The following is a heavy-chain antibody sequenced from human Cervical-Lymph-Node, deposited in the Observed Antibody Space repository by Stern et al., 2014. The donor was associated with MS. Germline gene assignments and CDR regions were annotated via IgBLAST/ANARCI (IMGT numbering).Heavy chain of an antibody. CDR2: IYIGGST. V-gene: IGHV3-66*01. CDR1: GFTVSSNY. D-gene: IGHD2-15*01. J-gene: IGHJ4*02. CDR3: AKVRGRDFTD. Sequence: EVQLLGSGGGLVQPGGSLRLSCAASGFTVSSNYMSWVRQAPGKGLEWVAFIYIGGSTDYADSVKDRFIISRDRSKNTLFLQMNSLKVEDTAIYYCAKVRGRDFTDWGQGTLVTVSS.